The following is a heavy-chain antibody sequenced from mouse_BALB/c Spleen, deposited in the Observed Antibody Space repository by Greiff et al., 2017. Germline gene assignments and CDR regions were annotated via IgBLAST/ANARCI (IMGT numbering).Heavy chain of an antibody. J-gene: IGHJ4*01. D-gene: IGHD2-14*01. CDR1: GFSLSSYS. CDR3: ARSRDDSSCAMDY. Sequence: VQLQQSGPGLVAPSQSLSITCTVSGFSLSSYSVHWVRQPPGKGLEWLGMIWGDGSTDYNSALKSRLSISKDNSTSQVFLKMNSLQTDDTAMYYSARSRDDSSCAMDYWGEGTSVTVSS. CDR2: IWGDGST. V-gene: IGHV2-6-4*01.